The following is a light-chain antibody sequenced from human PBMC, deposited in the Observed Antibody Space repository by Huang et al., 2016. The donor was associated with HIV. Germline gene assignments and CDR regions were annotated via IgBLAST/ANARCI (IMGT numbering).Light chain of an antibody. Sequence: DIQMTQSPSSLSASVGDRVTITCRASQGIRNSLAWYQHEPGKAPKLLLYAASRLASGVPSRFSGSGSGTDYTRTISSLQPEDFATYYCQQYYTTPEITFGQGTRL. CDR1: QGIRNS. V-gene: IGKV1-NL1*01. CDR3: QQYYTTPEIT. CDR2: AAS. J-gene: IGKJ5*01.